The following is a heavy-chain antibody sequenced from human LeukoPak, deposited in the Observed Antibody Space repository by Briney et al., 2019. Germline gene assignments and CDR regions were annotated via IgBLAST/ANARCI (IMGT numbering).Heavy chain of an antibody. D-gene: IGHD2-2*01. CDR1: GYTFIDYY. V-gene: IGHV1-2*02. CDR3: ARDYAGGWFAN. J-gene: IGHJ5*02. Sequence: ASVKVSCKASGYTFIDYYIHWVRQAPGQGLEWMGWINPNSGDTNYARKFQGKVTMTRNTSISTADMELSSLTSDDTAVYYCARDYAGGWFANWGQGTLVTVSS. CDR2: INPNSGDT.